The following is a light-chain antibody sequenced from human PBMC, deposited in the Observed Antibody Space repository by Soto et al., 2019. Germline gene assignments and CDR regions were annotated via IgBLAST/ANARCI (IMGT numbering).Light chain of an antibody. CDR3: QQRSNWPPET. CDR1: QSVSSY. V-gene: IGKV3-11*01. Sequence: EIVLTQSPATLSLSPGERATLSCRASQSVSSYLACYQQKPGQAPRLLIYDASNRATGIPARFSGSGSGTDFTLTISSLEPVDFAVYYCQQRSNWPPETFGPGTKVDIK. CDR2: DAS. J-gene: IGKJ3*01.